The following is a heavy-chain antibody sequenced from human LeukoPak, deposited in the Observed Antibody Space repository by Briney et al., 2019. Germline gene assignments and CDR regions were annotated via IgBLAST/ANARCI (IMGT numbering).Heavy chain of an antibody. J-gene: IGHJ5*02. CDR3: ARSTEGTAHFDQ. Sequence: GGSLRLSCATSEFIISTYEMHWVRQTPGRELEYVSGISGNGLSSYYAISVKGRFTISRDNSKNTLYLQMGSMKTEDMAVYYCARSTEGTAHFDQWGQGTLVIVSS. CDR1: EFIISTYE. CDR2: ISGNGLSS. V-gene: IGHV3-64*01. D-gene: IGHD1-7*01.